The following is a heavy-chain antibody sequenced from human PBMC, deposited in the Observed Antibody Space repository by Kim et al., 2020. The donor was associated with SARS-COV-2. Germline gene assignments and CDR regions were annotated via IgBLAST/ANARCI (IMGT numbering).Heavy chain of an antibody. J-gene: IGHJ6*02. CDR3: ATGIAAAGYYYDYGMDV. CDR2: FDPEDGET. V-gene: IGHV1-24*01. D-gene: IGHD6-13*01. CDR1: GYTLTELS. Sequence: ASVKVSCKVSGYTLTELSMHWVRQAPGKGLEWMGGFDPEDGETIYAQKFQGRVTMTEDTSTDTAYMEMSSLRSEDTAVYYCATGIAAAGYYYDYGMDVWGQGPTVTVSS.